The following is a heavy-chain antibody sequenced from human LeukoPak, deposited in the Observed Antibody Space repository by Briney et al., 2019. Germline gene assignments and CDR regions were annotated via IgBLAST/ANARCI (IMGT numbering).Heavy chain of an antibody. CDR1: GGSISSGGYY. CDR2: IYCSGST. J-gene: IGHJ6*02. D-gene: IGHD2-15*01. Sequence: SETLSLTCTVSGGSISSGGYYWSWIRQHPGKGLEWIGYIYCSGSTYYNPSLKSRVTISVDTSKNQFSLKLSSVTAADTAVYYCARDRRYCSGGSCYGAYYYYGMDVWGQGTTVTVSS. V-gene: IGHV4-31*03. CDR3: ARDRRYCSGGSCYGAYYYYGMDV.